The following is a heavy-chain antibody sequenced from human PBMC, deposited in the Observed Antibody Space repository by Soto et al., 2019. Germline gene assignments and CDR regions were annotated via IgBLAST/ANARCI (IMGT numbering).Heavy chain of an antibody. V-gene: IGHV3-23*01. Sequence: SGGSLRLSCAASGFTFSSYAMSWVRQAPGKGLEWVSAISGSGGSTYYADSVKGRFTISRDNSKNTLYLQMNSLRAEDTAVYYCAKGTAMVQLYYYYYGMDVWGQGTTVTVSS. D-gene: IGHD5-18*01. J-gene: IGHJ6*02. CDR1: GFTFSSYA. CDR3: AKGTAMVQLYYYYYGMDV. CDR2: ISGSGGST.